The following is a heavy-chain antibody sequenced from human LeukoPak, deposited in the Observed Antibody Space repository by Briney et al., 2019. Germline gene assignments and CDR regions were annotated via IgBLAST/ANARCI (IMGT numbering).Heavy chain of an antibody. CDR2: ISGSGGST. J-gene: IGHJ4*02. CDR3: AKGAAEISGYYSL. D-gene: IGHD3-22*01. Sequence: PGGSLRLSCAASGFTFSSYAMSWFRQAPTKGLEWVSTISGSGGSTYYADSVKGRFTISRDNSKNTLYLQMNSLRAEDTAVYYCAKGAAEISGYYSLWGQGTLVTVSS. V-gene: IGHV3-23*01. CDR1: GFTFSSYA.